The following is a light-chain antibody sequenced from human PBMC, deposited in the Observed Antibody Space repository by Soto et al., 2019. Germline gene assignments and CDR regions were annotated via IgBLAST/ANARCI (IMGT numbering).Light chain of an antibody. CDR1: QSISSY. J-gene: IGKJ5*01. V-gene: IGKV1-39*01. CDR3: QQSYRTPPYT. CDR2: ATS. Sequence: DIQMTQSPSSLSASVGDRVTITCRASQSISSYLNWYQQKPGKAPKLLIYATSSLQSGVPSRFSGSGSGTDFTLTISSLQPEDFAIYYCQQSYRTPPYTFGQGTRLEI.